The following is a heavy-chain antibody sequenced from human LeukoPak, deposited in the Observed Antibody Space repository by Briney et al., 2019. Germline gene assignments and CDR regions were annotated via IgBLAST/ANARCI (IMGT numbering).Heavy chain of an antibody. CDR3: ARSQIRGSYYFDY. D-gene: IGHD1-26*01. CDR1: GFTFSSYS. J-gene: IGHJ4*02. CDR2: ISSSSSYI. Sequence: GGSLRLSCAASGFTFSSYSMNWVRQAPGKGLEWVSSISSSSSYIYYADSVKGRFTISRAKNTLYLQMNSLRAEDTAVYYCARSQIRGSYYFDYWGQGTLVTVSS. V-gene: IGHV3-21*01.